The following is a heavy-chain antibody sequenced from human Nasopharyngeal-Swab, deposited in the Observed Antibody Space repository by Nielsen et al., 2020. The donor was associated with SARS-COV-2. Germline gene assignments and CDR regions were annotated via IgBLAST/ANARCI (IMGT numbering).Heavy chain of an antibody. CDR3: AREALGNCSSTSCQTGTAFDY. CDR2: IYSGGSP. Sequence: GESLKISCAASGFTVSSNYMSWVRQAPGKGLEWVSVIYSGGSPYYADSVKGRFTISRDNSKNTLYLQMNSLRAEDTAVYYCAREALGNCSSTSCQTGTAFDYWGQGTLVTVSS. J-gene: IGHJ4*02. CDR1: GFTVSSNY. V-gene: IGHV3-53*01. D-gene: IGHD2-2*01.